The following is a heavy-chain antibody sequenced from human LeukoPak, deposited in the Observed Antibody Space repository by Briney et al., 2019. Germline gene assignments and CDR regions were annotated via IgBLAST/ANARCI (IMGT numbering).Heavy chain of an antibody. V-gene: IGHV3-21*01. J-gene: IGHJ4*02. CDR3: ASVNYYDSSGYYG. D-gene: IGHD3-22*01. Sequence: GGSLRLSCAASGFTFSSYSMNWVRQAPGKGLEWVSSISSSSSYIYYADSVKGRSTISRDNAKNSLYLQMNGLRAEDTAVYYCASVNYYDSSGYYGWGQGTLVTVSS. CDR2: ISSSSSYI. CDR1: GFTFSSYS.